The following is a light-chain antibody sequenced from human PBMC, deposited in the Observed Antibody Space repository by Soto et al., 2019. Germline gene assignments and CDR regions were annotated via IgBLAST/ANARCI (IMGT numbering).Light chain of an antibody. CDR1: QTVSSNF. CDR2: GAS. J-gene: IGKJ4*01. V-gene: IGKV3-20*01. CDR3: RQYGRSLEFA. Sequence: IVLTQSPGTLSLSPGERATLSCRASQTVSSNFLAWYQEKPGQGPRLLIYGASTRATGIPDRFSGSGSGTDFTLTISRLDPEDFAVYYCRQYGRSLEFAVGGATKVEIK.